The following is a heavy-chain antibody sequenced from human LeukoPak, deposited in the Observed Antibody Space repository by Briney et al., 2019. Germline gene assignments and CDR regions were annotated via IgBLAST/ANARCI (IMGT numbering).Heavy chain of an antibody. Sequence: ASVKVSCKASGYTFIDYYIHWVRQAPGQGLEWMGWINPNSGGTNYAQKFQGRVTMTRDTSISTAYMELSRLRSDDTAVYYCAREYSGYGWFDPWGQGTLVTVSS. CDR2: INPNSGGT. J-gene: IGHJ5*02. D-gene: IGHD5-12*01. CDR1: GYTFIDYY. V-gene: IGHV1-2*02. CDR3: AREYSGYGWFDP.